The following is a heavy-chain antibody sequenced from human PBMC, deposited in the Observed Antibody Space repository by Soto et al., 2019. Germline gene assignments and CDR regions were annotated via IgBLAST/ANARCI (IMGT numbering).Heavy chain of an antibody. Sequence: QVHLQQWGAGLLKPSETLSLTCAVYGGSFSGYYLSWIRQPPGKGLEWIGEINHSGSTNYNPSLKSRVSTSGGTSNKQFSLKLSSVTAADKAVYYCARGRGDGYNHPWYFDLWGRGTLVTVSS. J-gene: IGHJ2*01. CDR3: ARGRGDGYNHPWYFDL. D-gene: IGHD3-10*01. CDR1: GGSFSGYY. V-gene: IGHV4-34*01. CDR2: INHSGST.